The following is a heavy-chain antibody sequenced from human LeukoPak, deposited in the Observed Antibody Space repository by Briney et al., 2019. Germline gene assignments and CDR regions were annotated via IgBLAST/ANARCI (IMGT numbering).Heavy chain of an antibody. Sequence: SETLSLTCAVYGGSFSGYYWSWIRQPPGKGLEWIGEINHSGSTNYNPSLKSRVTISVDTSKNQFSLKLSSVTAADTAVYYCAREGKITMVRGVIRYYYMDVWGKGATVTISS. CDR2: INHSGST. CDR1: GGSFSGYY. V-gene: IGHV4-34*01. J-gene: IGHJ6*03. CDR3: AREGKITMVRGVIRYYYMDV. D-gene: IGHD3-10*01.